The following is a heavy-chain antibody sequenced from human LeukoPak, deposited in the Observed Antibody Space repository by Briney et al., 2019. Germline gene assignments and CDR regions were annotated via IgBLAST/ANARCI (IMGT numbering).Heavy chain of an antibody. CDR3: ARHRIVGAIVFDH. J-gene: IGHJ4*02. V-gene: IGHV4-59*08. Sequence: SETLSLTCTVSGGSISSYYWSWIRQPPGRGLEWIGYIYYSGSTNYNPSLKSRVTISVDTSKNQFSLKLSSVTAADTAVYYCARHRIVGAIVFDHWGPGTLVTVSS. CDR2: IYYSGST. D-gene: IGHD1-26*01. CDR1: GGSISSYY.